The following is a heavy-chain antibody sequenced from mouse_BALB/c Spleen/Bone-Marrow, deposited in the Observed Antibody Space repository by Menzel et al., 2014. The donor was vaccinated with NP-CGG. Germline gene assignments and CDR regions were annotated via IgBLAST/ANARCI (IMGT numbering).Heavy chain of an antibody. CDR1: GYTFSTYW. V-gene: IGHV1-9*01. J-gene: IGHJ4*01. CDR2: FLPGSGST. D-gene: IGHD3-1*01. Sequence: VQLQQSGAELMKPGAPVKISCKATGYTFSTYWIEWVKQRPGHGLEWIGEFLPGSGSTNYNEKFKGKATFTADTSSNTAYIQLSSLTSEDSAVYYCARWGSSRAMDYWGQGTSVTVSS. CDR3: ARWGSSRAMDY.